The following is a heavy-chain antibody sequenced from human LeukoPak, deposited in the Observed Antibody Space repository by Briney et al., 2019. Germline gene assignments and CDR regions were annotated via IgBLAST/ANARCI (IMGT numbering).Heavy chain of an antibody. D-gene: IGHD6-6*01. CDR1: GGSISSYY. V-gene: IGHV4-59*08. CDR3: ARHEYIASYFDY. J-gene: IGHJ4*02. Sequence: SETLSLTCTVSGGSISSYYWSWIRNPPGTGLEWIGYIYYSGSTNSNPSLKSRVTISVDTSKNQFSLKLSSVPAADTAVYYCARHEYIASYFDYWGQGTLVTVSS. CDR2: IYYSGST.